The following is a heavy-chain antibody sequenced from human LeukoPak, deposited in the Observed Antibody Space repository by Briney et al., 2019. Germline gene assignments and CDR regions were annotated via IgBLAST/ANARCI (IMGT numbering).Heavy chain of an antibody. CDR3: AIIAVAGDDWYFDL. Sequence: PSETLSLTCTVSGGSISSYYWSWIRQPAGKGLEWIGRIYTSGSTNYNPSLKSRVTMSVDTSKNQFSLKLSSVTAADTAVYYCAIIAVAGDDWYFDLWGRGTLVTVSS. CDR1: GGSISSYY. CDR2: IYTSGST. J-gene: IGHJ2*01. V-gene: IGHV4-4*07. D-gene: IGHD6-19*01.